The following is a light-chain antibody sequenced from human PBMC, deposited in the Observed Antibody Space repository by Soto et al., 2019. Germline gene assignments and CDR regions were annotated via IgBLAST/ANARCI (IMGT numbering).Light chain of an antibody. CDR2: WAS. J-gene: IGKJ4*01. CDR3: QQYYSIPGT. CDR1: QSVLYSSNNKNY. Sequence: DIVMTHSPDSLAVSLGERATINCKSSQSVLYSSNNKNYLAWYQLKPGQPPKLLIYWASTRESGVPDRFSGSGSGTDFTLTISSLQAEDVAVYSCQQYYSIPGTFGGGTKVEIK. V-gene: IGKV4-1*01.